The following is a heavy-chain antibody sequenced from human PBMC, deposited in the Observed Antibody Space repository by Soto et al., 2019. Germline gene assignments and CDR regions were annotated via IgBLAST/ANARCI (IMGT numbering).Heavy chain of an antibody. CDR1: GFTFSSYA. CDR2: IRGNGDPP. CDR3: VKSRGGNNFDFFD. Sequence: HPGGSLRLSCSASGFTFSSYAMHWVRQAPGKGLEYVSGIRGNGDPPFYADSMKGRFIISRDNSKNTLFLQMSSLSADDTAVYYWVKSRGGNNFDFFDWGQGA. J-gene: IGHJ4*02. D-gene: IGHD5-12*01. V-gene: IGHV3-64D*06.